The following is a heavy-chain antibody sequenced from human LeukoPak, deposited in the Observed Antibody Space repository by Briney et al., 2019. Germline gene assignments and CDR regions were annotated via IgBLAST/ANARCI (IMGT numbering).Heavy chain of an antibody. D-gene: IGHD6-19*01. V-gene: IGHV1-18*01. CDR1: GYTFTSYG. CDR3: WRAYIRAIASSGWYGFDY. Sequence: GASVKVSCKASGYTFTSYGISWVRQAPGQGLEWMGWISAYNGDTNYAQKLQGRVTMTTDTSTSTAYMELRSLRSDDTAVYYGWRAYIRAIASSGWYGFDYWGQGTLVTVSS. J-gene: IGHJ4*02. CDR2: ISAYNGDT.